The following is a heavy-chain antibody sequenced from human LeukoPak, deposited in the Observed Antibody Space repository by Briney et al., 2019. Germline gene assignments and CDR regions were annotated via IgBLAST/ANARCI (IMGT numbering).Heavy chain of an antibody. CDR1: GFTFSSYG. Sequence: GGSLRLSCAASGFTFSSYGMSWVRQAPGKGLEWVSAISGSGGSTYYADSVKGRFTISRDNSKNTLYLQMNSLRAEDTAVYYCAKVGPERYYDSSGYYPEYFDYWGQGTLVTVSS. V-gene: IGHV3-23*01. D-gene: IGHD3-22*01. J-gene: IGHJ4*02. CDR2: ISGSGGST. CDR3: AKVGPERYYDSSGYYPEYFDY.